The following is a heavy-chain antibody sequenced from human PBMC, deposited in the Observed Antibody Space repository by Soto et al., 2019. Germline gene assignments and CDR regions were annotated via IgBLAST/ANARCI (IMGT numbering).Heavy chain of an antibody. CDR1: GFTFSSYA. Sequence: EVQLVESGGGLVQPGGSLRLSCAASGFTFSSYAMHWVRQAPGKGLEYVSAISSNGGSTYYANSVKGRITISRDNSKNTLYLQMGSLRAEDMAVYYCARVGVNDAFDIWGQGTMVTVSS. D-gene: IGHD1-26*01. CDR3: ARVGVNDAFDI. V-gene: IGHV3-64*01. J-gene: IGHJ3*02. CDR2: ISSNGGST.